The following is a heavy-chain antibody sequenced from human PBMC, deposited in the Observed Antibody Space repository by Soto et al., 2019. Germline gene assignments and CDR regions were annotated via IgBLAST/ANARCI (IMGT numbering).Heavy chain of an antibody. CDR3: ARGSTMIVVNHLDY. D-gene: IGHD3-22*01. CDR2: ISSSGSTI. V-gene: IGHV3-48*03. J-gene: IGHJ4*02. CDR1: GFTFSRYE. Sequence: EVQLVESGGGLVQPGGSLRLSCAASGFTFSRYEMNWVRQAPGKGREWVSYISSSGSTIYYADSVKGRFTISRDNAKNSLYLQMNSLRAEDTAVYYCARGSTMIVVNHLDYWGQGTLVTVSS.